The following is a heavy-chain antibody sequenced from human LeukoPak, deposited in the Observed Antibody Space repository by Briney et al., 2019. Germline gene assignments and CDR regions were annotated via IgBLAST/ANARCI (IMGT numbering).Heavy chain of an antibody. CDR1: GYSFTSYW. J-gene: IGHJ5*02. Sequence: TGESLKISCKGSGYSFTSYWIGWVRQMPGKGLEWMGIIYPGDSDTRYSPSFQGQVTISADKSISTAYLQWSSLKASDTAMYYCARADRDVVVVATTLIDNWFDPWGQGTLVTVSS. CDR2: IYPGDSDT. V-gene: IGHV5-51*01. CDR3: ARADRDVVVVATTLIDNWFDP. D-gene: IGHD2-15*01.